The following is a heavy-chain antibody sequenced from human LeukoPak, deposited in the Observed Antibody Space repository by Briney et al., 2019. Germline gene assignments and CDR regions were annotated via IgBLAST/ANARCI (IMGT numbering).Heavy chain of an antibody. V-gene: IGHV4-39*01. D-gene: IGHD3-22*01. CDR2: ISYSGST. Sequence: SETLSLTCTVSDGSLSSSSYYWGWIRQPPGKGLEWIGSISYSGSTYYNPSLKSRVTISVDTSKNQFSLKLSSVTAADTAVYYCARQGNYYDSSGYWNLFDPWGQGTLVTVSS. CDR3: ARQGNYYDSSGYWNLFDP. J-gene: IGHJ5*02. CDR1: DGSLSSSSYY.